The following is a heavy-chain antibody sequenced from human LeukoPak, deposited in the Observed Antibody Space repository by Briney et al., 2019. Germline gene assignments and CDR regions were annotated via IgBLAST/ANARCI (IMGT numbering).Heavy chain of an antibody. CDR2: ISSNGGST. J-gene: IGHJ4*02. CDR3: ARGEGGRQQLWAYPFDY. Sequence: QTGGSLRLSCAASGFTFSSYAMHWVRQAPGKGLEYVSAISSNGGSTYYANSVKGRFTISRDNSKNTLYLQMGSLRAEDMAVYYCARGEGGRQQLWAYPFDYWGQGTLVTVSS. CDR1: GFTFSSYA. D-gene: IGHD6-13*01. V-gene: IGHV3-64*01.